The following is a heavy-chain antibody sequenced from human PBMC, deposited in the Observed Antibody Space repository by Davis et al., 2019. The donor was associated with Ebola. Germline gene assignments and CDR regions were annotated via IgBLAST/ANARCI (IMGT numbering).Heavy chain of an antibody. Sequence: GASLKISCAASGFTFTKYEMNWLRQAPGKGLEWTSYISDSGSTTYYTDSVKGRFTISRDDAKNSLYLQMNSLRTEDTALYYCAKAAAAGGEYYYNAMDVWGQGTTVTVSS. D-gene: IGHD6-13*01. CDR3: AKAAAAGGEYYYNAMDV. CDR2: ISDSGSTT. CDR1: GFTFTKYE. V-gene: IGHV3-48*03. J-gene: IGHJ6*02.